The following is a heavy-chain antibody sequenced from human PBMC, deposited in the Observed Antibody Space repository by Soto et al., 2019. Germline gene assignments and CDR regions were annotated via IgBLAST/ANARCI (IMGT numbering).Heavy chain of an antibody. CDR2: IFRSGYT. Sequence: SETLSLTCTVSGGSIYSDHWWSWVRQSPGKGLEWIGEIFRSGYTNYSPSLTGRVTMSIGKSKNQFSLTLTSATAADTAIYFCARDYAGNYGHYDFWGRGNQVTGSA. CDR3: ARDYAGNYGHYDF. V-gene: IGHV4-4*02. CDR1: GGSIYSDHW. D-gene: IGHD3-22*01. J-gene: IGHJ4*02.